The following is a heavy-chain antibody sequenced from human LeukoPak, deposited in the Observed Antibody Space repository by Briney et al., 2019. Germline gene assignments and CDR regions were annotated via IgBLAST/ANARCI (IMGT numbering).Heavy chain of an antibody. Sequence: GESLKTSRKGSGYIFSQYWIGWVRQMPGRGLEWMGIIYPGDSDTRYSPSFQGQVTISADKSISTAYLQWSSLKASDTAMYYCARWSHDSSGRFDYWGQGTLVTVSS. CDR3: ARWSHDSSGRFDY. CDR2: IYPGDSDT. CDR1: GYIFSQYW. J-gene: IGHJ4*02. D-gene: IGHD3-22*01. V-gene: IGHV5-51*01.